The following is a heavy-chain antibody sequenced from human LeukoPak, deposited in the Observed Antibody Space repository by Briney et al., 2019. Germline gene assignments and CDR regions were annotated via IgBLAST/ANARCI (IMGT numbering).Heavy chain of an antibody. V-gene: IGHV1-18*01. CDR3: ARDVCSGGSCYSFDDL. J-gene: IGHJ5*02. CDR1: GYTFTSYG. Sequence: GASVKVSCKASGYTFTSYGISSVRQAPGQGLEWMGWISAYNGNTNYAQKLQGRVTMTTDTSTSTDYMELRSLRSDDKAVYYCARDVCSGGSCYSFDDLWGQGTLVTVSS. CDR2: ISAYNGNT. D-gene: IGHD2-15*01.